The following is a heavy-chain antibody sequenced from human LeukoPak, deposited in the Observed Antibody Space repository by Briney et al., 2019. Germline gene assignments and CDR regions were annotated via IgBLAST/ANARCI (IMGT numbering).Heavy chain of an antibody. CDR2: IYYSGST. CDR3: ARTYSLGPVDY. D-gene: IGHD2-21*01. J-gene: IGHJ4*02. Sequence: SETLSLTCTVSGGSISSSNYYWGWIRQPPGKGLEWIGSIYYSGSTYYNPSLKSRVTISVDTSKNQFSLKLSSVTAADTAVYYCARTYSLGPVDYWGQGTLVTVSS. V-gene: IGHV4-39*07. CDR1: GGSISSSNYY.